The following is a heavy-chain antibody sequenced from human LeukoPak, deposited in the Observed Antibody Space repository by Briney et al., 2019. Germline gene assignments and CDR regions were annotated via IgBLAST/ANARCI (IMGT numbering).Heavy chain of an antibody. Sequence: SETLSLTCAVYGGSFSGYYWSWIRQPPGKGLEWIGEINHSGSTNYNPSLKSRVTISVDTSKNQFSLNLNSVTAADTAVYYCAKYVTGWFEYWGQGTLVTVSS. CDR2: INHSGST. D-gene: IGHD1-1*01. CDR3: AKYVTGWFEY. V-gene: IGHV4-34*01. J-gene: IGHJ5*01. CDR1: GGSFSGYY.